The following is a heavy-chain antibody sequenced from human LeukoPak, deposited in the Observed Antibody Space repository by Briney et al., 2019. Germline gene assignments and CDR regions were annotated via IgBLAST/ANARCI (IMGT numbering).Heavy chain of an antibody. CDR3: ARGGSYYWPIDL. J-gene: IGHJ5*02. CDR1: GFTFSSYE. D-gene: IGHD1-26*01. V-gene: IGHV3-48*01. Sequence: PGGSLRLSCVASGFTFSSYEMNWVRQAPGKGLEWVSYISTSSITIKYADAVKGRFTISRDNDKNSVYLQMNSLRADDTAVYYCARGGSYYWPIDLWGQGTLVTVSS. CDR2: ISTSSITI.